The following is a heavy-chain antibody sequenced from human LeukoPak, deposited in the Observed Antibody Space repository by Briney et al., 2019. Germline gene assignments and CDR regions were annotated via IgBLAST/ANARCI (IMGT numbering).Heavy chain of an antibody. D-gene: IGHD4-23*01. V-gene: IGHV4-59*08. CDR1: GDSLSRSS. Sequence: PSETLSLTCTVSGDSLSRSSWSWIRQSPGGGLEWIGYMFYGGTTNHSPSLKGRVTMSMVTSKDQFSLSLSSVTAADTAVYFCVRHWVHDFGGSDWYFDLWGRGTLVTVSS. CDR3: VRHWVHDFGGSDWYFDL. J-gene: IGHJ2*01. CDR2: MFYGGTT.